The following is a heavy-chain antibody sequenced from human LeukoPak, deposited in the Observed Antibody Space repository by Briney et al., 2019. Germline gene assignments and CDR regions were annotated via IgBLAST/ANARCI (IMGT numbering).Heavy chain of an antibody. V-gene: IGHV3-33*01. CDR1: GFTFSSYG. D-gene: IGHD6-6*01. CDR3: ARGSSSVSTRFDP. J-gene: IGHJ5*02. Sequence: GRSLRLSCAASGFTFSSYGMHWVRQAPGKGLEWVAVIWYDGSNKYYADSVKGRFTISRDNSKNTLYLQMNSLRAEDTAAYYCARGSSSVSTRFDPWGQGTLVTVSS. CDR2: IWYDGSNK.